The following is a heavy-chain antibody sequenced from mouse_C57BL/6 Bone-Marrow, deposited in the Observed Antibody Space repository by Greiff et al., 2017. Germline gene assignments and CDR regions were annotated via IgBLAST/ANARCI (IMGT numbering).Heavy chain of an antibody. CDR1: GYAFSSSW. V-gene: IGHV1-82*01. J-gene: IGHJ4*01. D-gene: IGHD2-1*01. Sequence: QVQLQQSGPELVKPGASVKISCKASGYAFSSSWMNWVKQRPGKGLEWIGRIYPGDGETNYNGKFKGKATLTVDKSSSTAYMQLSSLTSEDSAIYFCARFYYGRSLLLAMDYWGQGTSVTVSS. CDR2: IYPGDGET. CDR3: ARFYYGRSLLLAMDY.